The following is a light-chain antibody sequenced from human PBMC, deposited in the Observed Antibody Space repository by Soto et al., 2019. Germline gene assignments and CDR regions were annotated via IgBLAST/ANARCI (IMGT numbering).Light chain of an antibody. Sequence: DIQMTQSPSTLSASVGDRVIITCRASQSINGWLAWYQQKPGTAPKLHIHEASNLESGVPSRFSGSGSGTEFTLTISSLQPDDFATYYCQQYETYPLTFGGGTKLDIK. CDR3: QQYETYPLT. V-gene: IGKV1-5*01. CDR1: QSINGW. CDR2: EAS. J-gene: IGKJ4*01.